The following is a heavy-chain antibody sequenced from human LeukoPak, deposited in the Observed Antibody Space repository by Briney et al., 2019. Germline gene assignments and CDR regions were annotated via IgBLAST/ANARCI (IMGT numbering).Heavy chain of an antibody. Sequence: GGSLRLSCAASGFTVSDYWMHWVRHTAGKGLVWVSRINSDGSVNYADSVKGRVTISRDSAKNTLYLHMNSLRVEDTAVYYCARGRGVYGWFDPWGQGTLVTVSS. J-gene: IGHJ5*02. CDR3: ARGRGVYGWFDP. D-gene: IGHD3-10*01. CDR1: GFTVSDYW. CDR2: INSDGSV. V-gene: IGHV3-74*01.